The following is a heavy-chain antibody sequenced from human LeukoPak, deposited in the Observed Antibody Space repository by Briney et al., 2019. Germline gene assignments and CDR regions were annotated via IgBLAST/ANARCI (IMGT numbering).Heavy chain of an antibody. CDR3: ARGDGFDAFDI. V-gene: IGHV4-4*07. Sequence: PSETLSLTCTVSGGSISSYNWNWIRQPAPKGQEWIGRIYTSGSTNYNPSLRSRVTMSLDTSKNQFSLHLSSVSAADTAVYYCARGDGFDAFDIWGQGTMVTVSS. CDR1: GGSISSYN. J-gene: IGHJ3*02. D-gene: IGHD4-17*01. CDR2: IYTSGST.